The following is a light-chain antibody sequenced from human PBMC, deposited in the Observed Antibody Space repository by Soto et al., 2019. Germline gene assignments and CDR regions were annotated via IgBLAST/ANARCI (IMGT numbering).Light chain of an antibody. J-gene: IGKJ5*01. V-gene: IGKV1-33*01. CDR3: QQSDSLPIT. Sequence: DIQMTQSPSSLSASVGDRVTITCRASQDISNYLNWYQQRPGKAPKVLIYDASNWERGVPARFSGTRSGTHVTFAITSLQPEDVATYYCQQSDSLPITFGQGTRLEI. CDR2: DAS. CDR1: QDISNY.